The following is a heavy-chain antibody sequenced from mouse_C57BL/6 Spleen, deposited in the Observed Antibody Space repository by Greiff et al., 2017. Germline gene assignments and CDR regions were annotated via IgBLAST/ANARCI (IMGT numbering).Heavy chain of an antibody. V-gene: IGHV1-80*01. CDR2: IYPGDGDT. CDR1: GYAFSSYW. J-gene: IGHJ2*01. D-gene: IGHD2-14*01. CDR3: ARSREVRSYFDY. Sequence: VQLHQSGAELVKPGASVKISCKASGYAFSSYWMNWVKQRPGKGLEWIGQIYPGDGDTNYNGKFKGKATLTADKSSSTAYMQLSSLTSEDSAVYFCARSREVRSYFDYWGQGTTLTVSS.